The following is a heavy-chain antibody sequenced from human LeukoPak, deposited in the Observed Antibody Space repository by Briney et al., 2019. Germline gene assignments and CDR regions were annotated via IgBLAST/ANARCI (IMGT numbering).Heavy chain of an antibody. J-gene: IGHJ4*02. V-gene: IGHV4-34*01. CDR2: INHSGST. D-gene: IGHD3-3*01. Sequence: SETLSLTCAVYGGSFSGYYWSWIRQPPGKGLEWIGEINHSGSTYYNPSLKSRVTISVDRSKNQFSLKLSSVTAADTAVYYCARGVEWLNYFDYWGQGTLVTVSS. CDR3: ARGVEWLNYFDY. CDR1: GGSFSGYY.